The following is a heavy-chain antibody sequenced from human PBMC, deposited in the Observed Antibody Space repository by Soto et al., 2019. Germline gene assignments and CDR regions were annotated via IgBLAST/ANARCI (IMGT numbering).Heavy chain of an antibody. J-gene: IGHJ4*02. CDR1: GCSVSSGSYY. D-gene: IGHD1-26*01. Sequence: QVQLQESGPGLVKPSETLSLTCTVSGCSVSSGSYYWSWIRQPPGKGLEWIGYIYYSGSTNYNPSLKSRVTISVDTSKNQFSLKLSSVTAADTAVYYCARDRKWEPHFDYWGQGTLVTVSS. V-gene: IGHV4-61*01. CDR3: ARDRKWEPHFDY. CDR2: IYYSGST.